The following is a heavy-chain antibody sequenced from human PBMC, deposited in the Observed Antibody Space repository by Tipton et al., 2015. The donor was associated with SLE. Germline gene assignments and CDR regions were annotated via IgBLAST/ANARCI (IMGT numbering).Heavy chain of an antibody. D-gene: IGHD1-14*01. J-gene: IGHJ4*02. V-gene: IGHV3-74*01. CDR1: GFTFSSYW. CDR2: INSDGSST. CDR3: ARENVGAPEDY. Sequence: SLRLSCAASGFTFSSYWMHWVRQAPGKGLVWVSRINSDGSSTTYADSVKGRFTISRDNAKNTLYMQMNSLRAEDTAVYYCARENVGAPEDYWGQGTLVTVSS.